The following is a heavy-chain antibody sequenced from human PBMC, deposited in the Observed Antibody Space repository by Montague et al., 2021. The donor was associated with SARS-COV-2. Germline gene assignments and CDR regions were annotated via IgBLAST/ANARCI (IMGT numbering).Heavy chain of an antibody. CDR1: GGSISTIVNF. Sequence: SETLSLTCTFSGGSISTIVNFWGWIRQPPGKGLEWIGSISYTGSTYHNPSPKSRVTMSVDTSKNQFSLKLNSVTAADTAVYYCARSGDPGTTVTYLYWGQGTRVTVSS. CDR3: ARSGDPGTTVTYLY. V-gene: IGHV4-39*07. D-gene: IGHD4-11*01. CDR2: ISYTGST. J-gene: IGHJ4*02.